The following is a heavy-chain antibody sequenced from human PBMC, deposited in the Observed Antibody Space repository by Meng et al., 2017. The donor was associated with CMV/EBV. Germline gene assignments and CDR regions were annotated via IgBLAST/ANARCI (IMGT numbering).Heavy chain of an antibody. Sequence: SVKVSCKASGYTFTGYYMHWVRQAPGQGLEWMGWINPNSGGTNYAQKFQGRVTMTRDTSISTAYTELSRLRSDDTAVYYCARDVADVNHGMDVWGQGTTVTVSS. CDR2: INPNSGGT. CDR3: ARDVADVNHGMDV. V-gene: IGHV1-2*02. CDR1: GYTFTGYY. J-gene: IGHJ6*02.